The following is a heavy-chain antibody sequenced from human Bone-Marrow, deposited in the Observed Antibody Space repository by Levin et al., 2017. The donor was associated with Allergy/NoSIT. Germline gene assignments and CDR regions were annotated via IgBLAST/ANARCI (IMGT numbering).Heavy chain of an antibody. CDR1: GFTFSSYE. J-gene: IGHJ6*02. CDR2: ISSSGSTI. D-gene: IGHD2-2*01. CDR3: AREGSLGYCSSTSCYFQSIGSHGPPHDYYYGMDV. V-gene: IGHV3-48*03. Sequence: GGSLRLSCAASGFTFSSYEMNWVRQAPGKGLEWVSYISSSGSTIYYADSVKGRFTISRDNAKNSLYLQMNSLRAEDTAVYYCAREGSLGYCSSTSCYFQSIGSHGPPHDYYYGMDVWGQGTTVTVSS.